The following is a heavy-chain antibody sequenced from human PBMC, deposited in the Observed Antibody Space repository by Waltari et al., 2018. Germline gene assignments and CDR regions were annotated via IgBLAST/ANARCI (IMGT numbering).Heavy chain of an antibody. D-gene: IGHD3-16*01. J-gene: IGHJ4*02. Sequence: EVQLVGSGGGLVKPGGSLRLSCAASGFTSSSYTMTWVRQAPGKGLEWVSSISGGSSYTYYADSVKGRFTISRDNVKNSLYLQMSSLRVEDTAVYYCAREWGVMIGTAAYYLDHWTQGTLVTVSS. V-gene: IGHV3-21*02. CDR2: ISGGSSYT. CDR1: GFTSSSYT. CDR3: AREWGVMIGTAAYYLDH.